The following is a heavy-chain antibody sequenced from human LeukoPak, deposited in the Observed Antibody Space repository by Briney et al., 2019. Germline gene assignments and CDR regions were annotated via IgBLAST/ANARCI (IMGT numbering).Heavy chain of an antibody. CDR1: GYTFTTYN. D-gene: IGHD3-16*02. CDR2: ISGYNGNT. Sequence: GASVKVSCKASGYTFTTYNINWVRQAPGQGLEWMGWISGYNGNTNYAQKLQGRVTMTTDTSTSTAYMELRSLKSDDTAVYYCARDLWDYVWGSYRYHGGFDYWGQGTLVTVSS. J-gene: IGHJ4*02. CDR3: ARDLWDYVWGSYRYHGGFDY. V-gene: IGHV1-18*01.